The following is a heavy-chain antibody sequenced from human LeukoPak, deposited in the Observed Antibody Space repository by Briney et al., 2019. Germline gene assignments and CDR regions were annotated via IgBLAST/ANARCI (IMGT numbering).Heavy chain of an antibody. D-gene: IGHD1-26*01. Sequence: PGGSLRLSCAASGFTFSSYGMHWVRQAPGKGLEWVAVISYDGSNKYYADSVKGRFTISRDNSKNTLYLQMNSLRAEDTAVYYCAKDRYSGSYLDPWGQGTLVTVSS. CDR3: AKDRYSGSYLDP. V-gene: IGHV3-30*18. CDR1: GFTFSSYG. CDR2: ISYDGSNK. J-gene: IGHJ5*02.